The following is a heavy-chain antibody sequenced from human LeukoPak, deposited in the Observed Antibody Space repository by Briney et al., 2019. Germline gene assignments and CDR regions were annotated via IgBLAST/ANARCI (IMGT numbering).Heavy chain of an antibody. D-gene: IGHD3-10*01. CDR3: ARKTNYYGSGSYKGVDY. Sequence: PGGSLRLSCAASGFTFNNYGIYWVRQAPGKGLEWVAVISFDRSKKYYADSVKGRFTISRDNSKNTLYLDMNSLRAEDTAVYYCARKTNYYGSGSYKGVDYWGQGTLVTVSS. J-gene: IGHJ4*02. V-gene: IGHV3-30*03. CDR2: ISFDRSKK. CDR1: GFTFNNYG.